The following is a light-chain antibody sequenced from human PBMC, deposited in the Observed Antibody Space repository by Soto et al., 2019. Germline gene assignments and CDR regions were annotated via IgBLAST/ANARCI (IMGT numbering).Light chain of an antibody. V-gene: IGKV3-20*01. Sequence: EIVLTQSPGTLSLSPGERATLSCRASQSISSSYLAWYQQKPGQAPRLLIYGASSRASGFPNRFSGSGSGTVCTLTISRLEPEDFVVYYCQHYGSSLSITFGQGTRLEIK. CDR2: GAS. CDR1: QSISSSY. J-gene: IGKJ5*01. CDR3: QHYGSSLSIT.